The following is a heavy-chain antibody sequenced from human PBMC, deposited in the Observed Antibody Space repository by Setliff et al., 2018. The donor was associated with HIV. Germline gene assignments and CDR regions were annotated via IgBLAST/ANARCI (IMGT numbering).Heavy chain of an antibody. Sequence: GSLRLSCVASGFTFTNFAMHWVRQAPGKGLEWVSVISYDGSRTSYADSVKGRFTISRDNTNNLLYLQMNSLRAEDTAIYFCARDFTELASFDYWGQGTLVTVSS. CDR2: ISYDGSRT. CDR3: ARDFTELASFDY. D-gene: IGHD1-1*01. CDR1: GFTFTNFA. J-gene: IGHJ4*02. V-gene: IGHV3-30*07.